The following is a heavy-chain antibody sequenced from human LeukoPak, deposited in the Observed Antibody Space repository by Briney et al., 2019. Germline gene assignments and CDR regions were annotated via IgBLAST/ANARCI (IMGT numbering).Heavy chain of an antibody. J-gene: IGHJ4*02. V-gene: IGHV1-69*13. CDR1: GGTFSSYA. D-gene: IGHD5-12*01. CDR2: FIPIFGTA. CDR3: ARDRARYSGYDFSNDLDY. Sequence: ASVKVSCKASGGTFSSYAISWVRQAPGQGLEWMGGFIPIFGTANYAQKFQGRVTITADESTSTAYMELSSLRSEDTAVYYCARDRARYSGYDFSNDLDYWGQGTLVTVSS.